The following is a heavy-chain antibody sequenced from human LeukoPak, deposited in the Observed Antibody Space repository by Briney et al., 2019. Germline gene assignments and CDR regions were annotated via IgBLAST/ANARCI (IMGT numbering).Heavy chain of an antibody. CDR2: IFSNDEK. J-gene: IGHJ3*02. CDR1: GFSLSNARMG. V-gene: IGHV2-26*01. D-gene: IGHD3-22*01. Sequence: SGPTLVNPTETLTLTCTVSGFSLSNARMGVSWIRQPPGKAPEWLAHIFSNDEKSYSTSLKSRLTISKDTSKSQVVLTMTNMDPVDTATYYCARVYYYDSSGYAFDIWGQGTMVTVSS. CDR3: ARVYYYDSSGYAFDI.